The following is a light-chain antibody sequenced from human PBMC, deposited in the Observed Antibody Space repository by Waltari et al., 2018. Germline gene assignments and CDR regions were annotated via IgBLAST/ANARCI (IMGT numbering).Light chain of an antibody. CDR1: SSDIGGYDF. CDR3: SSYTSTNTHVV. Sequence: QSTLTPPASLSGSRGQTITISCTGTSSDIGGYDFVSWYQQFPGKAPKLIIYEVNSRPSGASHQYSLVKCGNTPSLTISGLQTEYESEYYCSSYTSTNTHVVFGGGTKLTVL. J-gene: IGLJ2*01. V-gene: IGLV2-14*01. CDR2: EVN.